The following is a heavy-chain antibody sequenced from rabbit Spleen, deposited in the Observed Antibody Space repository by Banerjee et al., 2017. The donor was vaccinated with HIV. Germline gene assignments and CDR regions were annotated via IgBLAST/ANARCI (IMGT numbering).Heavy chain of an antibody. CDR2: IYTGNGKN. Sequence: QEQLVESGGGLVKPGASLTLICTASGFSFSSGYDISWVRQAPGKGLEWIGFIYTGNGKNYYASWAKGRFTISKTSSTTVTLQVTSLTAADTATYCCTRDDGSGHYIDGYFNVWGPGTLVTVS. CDR1: GFSFSSGYD. J-gene: IGHJ4*01. V-gene: IGHV1S45*01. D-gene: IGHD1-1*01. CDR3: TRDDGSGHYIDGYFNV.